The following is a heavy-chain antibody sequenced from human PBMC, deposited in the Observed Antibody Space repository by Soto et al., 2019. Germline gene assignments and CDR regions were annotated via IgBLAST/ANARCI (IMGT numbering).Heavy chain of an antibody. CDR3: ARILGFCSGGSCDY. CDR1: GYTFTRYT. CDR2: INAGNGNT. V-gene: IGHV1-3*01. J-gene: IGHJ4*02. D-gene: IGHD2-15*01. Sequence: ASVKVSCKASGYTFTRYTMDWVRQAPGQRLEWMGWINAGNGNTKYSQKFQGRVTITRDTSASTAHMELSSLRSEDTAVYYCARILGFCSGGSCDYWRQGTLVTVSS.